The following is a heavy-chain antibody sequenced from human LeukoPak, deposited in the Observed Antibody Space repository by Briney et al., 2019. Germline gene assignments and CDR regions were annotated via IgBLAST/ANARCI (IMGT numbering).Heavy chain of an antibody. V-gene: IGHV3-66*03. CDR3: ARDLSVDHGRFLV. J-gene: IGHJ6*04. Sequence: PGGSLRLSCAASGFTFSSYAMSWVRQAPGKGLVWVSVIYSIGNTYYAESVKGRFTISRDNSKNTVFLQMNSLRVEDTAVYYCARDLSVDHGRFLVWGKGTTVTVSS. CDR2: IYSIGNT. CDR1: GFTFSSYA. D-gene: IGHD3-3*01.